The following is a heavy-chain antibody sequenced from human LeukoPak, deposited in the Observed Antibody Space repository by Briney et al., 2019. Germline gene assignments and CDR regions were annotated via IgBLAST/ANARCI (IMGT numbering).Heavy chain of an antibody. V-gene: IGHV3-21*01. J-gene: IGHJ4*02. Sequence: GGSLRLSCAASGFTFSSYSMNWVRQAPGKGLEWVSSISSSSSYIYYADSVEGRFTISRDNAKNSLYLQMNSLRAEDTAVYYCARVGYDILTGYFDYWGQGTLVTVSS. D-gene: IGHD3-9*01. CDR1: GFTFSSYS. CDR3: ARVGYDILTGYFDY. CDR2: ISSSSSYI.